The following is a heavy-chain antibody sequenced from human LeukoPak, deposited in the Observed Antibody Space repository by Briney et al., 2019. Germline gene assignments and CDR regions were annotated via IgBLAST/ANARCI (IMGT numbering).Heavy chain of an antibody. V-gene: IGHV3-23*01. Sequence: GGSLRLSCAACGFTFASYGMSWVRQAPGKGLEWVSFITTNGGRTSYADSVEGRFTISRDNPRNTLYMQMNSLRDEDTAVYHCAIMHGYYDGTGYWVQWGQGTLVTVSS. CDR1: GFTFASYG. CDR3: AIMHGYYDGTGYWVQ. CDR2: ITTNGGRT. D-gene: IGHD3-22*01. J-gene: IGHJ1*01.